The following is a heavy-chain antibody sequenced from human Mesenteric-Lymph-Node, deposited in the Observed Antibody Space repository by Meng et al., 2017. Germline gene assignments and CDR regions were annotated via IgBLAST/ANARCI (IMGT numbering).Heavy chain of an antibody. J-gene: IGHJ4*02. Sequence: GESLKISCAASGFPFNFYAMGWVRQAPGQGLELVSAISASGGSTYYADSVKWRFTVSRDNSRNTLYLQMKSLRAEDTAVYYCAFDFWGQGTLVTVSS. CDR3: AFDF. CDR1: GFPFNFYA. CDR2: ISASGGST. V-gene: IGHV3-23*01.